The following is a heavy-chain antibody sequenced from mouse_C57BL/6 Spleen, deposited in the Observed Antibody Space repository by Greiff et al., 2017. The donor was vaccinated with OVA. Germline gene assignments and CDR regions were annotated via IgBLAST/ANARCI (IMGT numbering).Heavy chain of an antibody. CDR2: IHPNSGST. D-gene: IGHD2-4*01. Sequence: QVQLQQPGAELVKPGASVKLSCKASGYTFTSYWMHWVKQRPGQGLEWIGMIHPNSGSTNYNDKFKSKATLTVDKSSSTAYMQLSSLTSEDSAVYYCAIHYDYDVLDYWYFDVWGTGTTVTVSS. V-gene: IGHV1-64*01. CDR3: AIHYDYDVLDYWYFDV. CDR1: GYTFTSYW. J-gene: IGHJ1*03.